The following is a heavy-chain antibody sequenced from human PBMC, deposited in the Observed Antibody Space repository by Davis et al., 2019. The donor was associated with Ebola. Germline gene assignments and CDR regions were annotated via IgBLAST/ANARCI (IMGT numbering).Heavy chain of an antibody. J-gene: IGHJ6*02. CDR1: GGSFSGYY. V-gene: IGHV4-34*01. CDR2: INHSGST. D-gene: IGHD6-6*01. Sequence: MPSETLSLTCAVYGGSFSGYYWSWIRQPPGKGLEWIGEINHSGSTNYNPSLKSRVTISVDTSKNQFSLKLSSVTAADTAVYYCANHLGYGSSSAPTGYYYYGMDVWGQGTTVTVSS. CDR3: ANHLGYGSSSAPTGYYYYGMDV.